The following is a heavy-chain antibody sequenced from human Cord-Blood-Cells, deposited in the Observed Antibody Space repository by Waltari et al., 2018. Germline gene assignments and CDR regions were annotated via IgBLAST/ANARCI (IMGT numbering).Heavy chain of an antibody. CDR1: GYTVTGSY. J-gene: IGHJ4*02. CDR2: INPNSGGT. CDR3: ARSGTGSYAFYYFDY. Sequence: QVQLVQSGAEVKKPGASVKVSCKASGYTVTGSYLHWVQQATGQGLEWMGWINPNSGGTNYAQKFQGWVTMTRDTSISTAYMELSRLISDDTAVYYCARSGTGSYAFYYFDYWGQGTLVTVSS. V-gene: IGHV1-2*04. D-gene: IGHD3-16*01.